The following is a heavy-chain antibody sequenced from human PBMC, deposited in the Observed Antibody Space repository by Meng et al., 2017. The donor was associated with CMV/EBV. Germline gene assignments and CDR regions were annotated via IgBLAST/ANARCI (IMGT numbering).Heavy chain of an antibody. D-gene: IGHD2-15*01. J-gene: IGHJ4*02. CDR1: GFTFSSYG. CDR3: ARAPGIWSPYYFDY. Sequence: GESLKISCAASGFTFSSYGMHWVRQAPGKGLEWVAVIWYDGSNKYYADSVKGRFTISRDNSKNTLYLQMNSLRAEDTAVYYCARAPGIWSPYYFDYWGQGTLVTVSS. V-gene: IGHV3-33*01. CDR2: IWYDGSNK.